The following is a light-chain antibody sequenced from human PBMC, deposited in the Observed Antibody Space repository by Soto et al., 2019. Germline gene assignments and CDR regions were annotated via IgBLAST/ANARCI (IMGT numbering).Light chain of an antibody. V-gene: IGLV1-40*01. Sequence: QSVLTQPPSVSGAPGQRVTISCTGSSSNIGAGYDVHWYQQFPGTAPKLLIYSNYGNNNRPSGVPDRFSGSKSGTSASLTITGLQAEDEADYYCQSYDSILSGVVFGGGTKLTVL. CDR1: SSNIGAGYD. CDR2: GNN. CDR3: QSYDSILSGVV. J-gene: IGLJ2*01.